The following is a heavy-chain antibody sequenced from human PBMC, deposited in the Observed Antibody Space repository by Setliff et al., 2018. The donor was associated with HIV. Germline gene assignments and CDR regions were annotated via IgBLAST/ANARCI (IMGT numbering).Heavy chain of an antibody. CDR3: ARPHSGRGGGAYFDP. V-gene: IGHV4-39*01. CDR2: ILDGRVT. Sequence: PSETLSLTCTVSGDSITSGHFHWGWIRQAPGKGLEWIGNILDGRVTFFNPSLRGRVTISVDASKNQVSLNLRSVTAADSAVYHCARPHSGRGGGAYFDPWGQGILVTVSS. CDR1: GDSITSGHFH. J-gene: IGHJ5*02. D-gene: IGHD6-19*01.